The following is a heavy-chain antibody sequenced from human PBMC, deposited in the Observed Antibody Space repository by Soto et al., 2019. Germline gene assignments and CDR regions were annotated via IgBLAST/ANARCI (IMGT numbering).Heavy chain of an antibody. J-gene: IGHJ6*02. D-gene: IGHD2-2*01. CDR1: GYTFTSYG. CDR2: IIPIFGTA. Sequence: GASVKVSCKASGYTFTSYGISWVRQAPGQGLEWMGGIIPIFGTANYAQKFQGRVTITADESTSTAYMELSSLRSEDTAVYYCVSGVLGYCSSTSCPKDYYYYGMDVWGQGTTVTVSS. V-gene: IGHV1-69*13. CDR3: VSGVLGYCSSTSCPKDYYYYGMDV.